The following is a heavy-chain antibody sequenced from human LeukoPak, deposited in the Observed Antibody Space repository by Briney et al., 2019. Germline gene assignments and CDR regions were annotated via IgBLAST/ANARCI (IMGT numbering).Heavy chain of an antibody. D-gene: IGHD4-11*01. CDR1: DDSISDYY. J-gene: IGHJ3*02. V-gene: IGHV4-59*01. Sequence: SETLSLTCTVSDDSISDYYPGWIRQPPGKGLEWIGYIYYSGSTNYNPSLKSRVTISVDTSKNQFSLKLSSVTAADTAVYYCARGSGTTVTRDAFDIWGQGTMVTVSS. CDR3: ARGSGTTVTRDAFDI. CDR2: IYYSGST.